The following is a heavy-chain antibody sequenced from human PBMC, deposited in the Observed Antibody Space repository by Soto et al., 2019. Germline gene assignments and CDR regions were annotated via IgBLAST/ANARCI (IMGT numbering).Heavy chain of an antibody. CDR2: IRSKAYGGTT. Sequence: GGSLRLSCTASGFTFGDYAMSWFRQAPGKGLEWVGFIRSKAYGGTTEYAASVKGRFTISRDDSKSIAYLQMNSLKTEDTAVYYCTRDFEGSGWPVSLYYFDYWGQGTLVTVSS. J-gene: IGHJ4*02. D-gene: IGHD6-19*01. V-gene: IGHV3-49*03. CDR3: TRDFEGSGWPVSLYYFDY. CDR1: GFTFGDYA.